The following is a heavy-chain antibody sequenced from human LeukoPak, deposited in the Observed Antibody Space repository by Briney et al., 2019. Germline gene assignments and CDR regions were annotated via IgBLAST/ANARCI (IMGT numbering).Heavy chain of an antibody. CDR2: IYHSGST. J-gene: IGHJ4*02. Sequence: SEALSLTCAVSGGSISSSNWWNWVRQPPGKGLEWIGEIYHSGSTNYNPSLKSRVTISVDKSKNQFSLNLSSVIAADTAVYSCARGSRVPGEWDLHRPFDYWGQGTLVTVSS. CDR1: GGSISSSNW. V-gene: IGHV4-4*02. CDR3: ARGSRVPGEWDLHRPFDY. D-gene: IGHD1-26*01.